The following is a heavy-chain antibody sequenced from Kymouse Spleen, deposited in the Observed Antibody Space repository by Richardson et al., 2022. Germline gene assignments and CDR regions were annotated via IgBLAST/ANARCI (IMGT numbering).Heavy chain of an antibody. CDR1: GGSVSSGSYY. J-gene: IGHJ6*02. D-gene: IGHD4-11,IGHD4-11*01. Sequence: QVQLQESGPGLVKPSETLSLTCTVSGGSVSSGSYYWSWIRQPPGKGLEWIGYIYYSGSTNYNPSLKSRVTISVDTSKNQFSLKLSSVTAADTAVYYCARDTSNYDYYYYGMDVWGQGTTVTVSS. CDR3: ARDTSNYDYYYYGMDV. CDR2: IYYSGST. V-gene: IGHV4-61*01.